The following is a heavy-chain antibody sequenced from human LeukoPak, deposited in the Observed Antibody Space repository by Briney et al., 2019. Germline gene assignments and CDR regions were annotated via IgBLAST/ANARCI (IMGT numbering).Heavy chain of an antibody. Sequence: SGGSLRLSCAASGFTVSSYAMHWVRQAPGKGLEWVAVISYDGSNKYYADSVKGRFTISRDNSKNTLYLQMNSLRAEDTAVYYCASRTIAAAGTSDYWGQGTLVTVSS. J-gene: IGHJ4*02. V-gene: IGHV3-30*04. D-gene: IGHD6-13*01. CDR1: GFTVSSYA. CDR3: ASRTIAAAGTSDY. CDR2: ISYDGSNK.